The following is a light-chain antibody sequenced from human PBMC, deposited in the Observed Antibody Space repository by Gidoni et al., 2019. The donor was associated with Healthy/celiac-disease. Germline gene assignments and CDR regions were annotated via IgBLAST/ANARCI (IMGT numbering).Light chain of an antibody. J-gene: IGKJ4*01. CDR3: QQYDNRPPALT. Sequence: DIQMSQSPSSLSASVGDRVTITCQASQDISNYLNWYQQKPGKAPKLLIYDASNLETGVPSRFSASGSGTDFTFTISSLQPEDIATYYCQQYDNRPPALTFGGGTKVEIK. CDR1: QDISNY. CDR2: DAS. V-gene: IGKV1-33*01.